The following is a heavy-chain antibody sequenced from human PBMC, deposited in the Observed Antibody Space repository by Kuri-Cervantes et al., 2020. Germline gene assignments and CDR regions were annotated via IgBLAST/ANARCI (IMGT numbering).Heavy chain of an antibody. J-gene: IGHJ6*02. CDR3: ARDVGGPLFRWTDYYGMDV. V-gene: IGHV3-30*03. CDR2: ISYDGSNK. CDR1: GFTFSNYG. D-gene: IGHD3-16*01. Sequence: GESLRLSCAASGFTFSNYGMHWVRQAPSKGLEWVALISYDGSNKFYADSVKGRFTISRDNSKNTLYLQMNSLRAEDTAVYYCARDVGGPLFRWTDYYGMDVWGQGTTVTVSS.